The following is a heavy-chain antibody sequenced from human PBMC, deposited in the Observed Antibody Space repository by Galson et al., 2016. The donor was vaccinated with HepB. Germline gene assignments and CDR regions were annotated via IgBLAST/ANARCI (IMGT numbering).Heavy chain of an antibody. V-gene: IGHV3-23*01. J-gene: IGHJ6*02. Sequence: SLRLSCAASGFTFSRYAMSWVRQAPGKGLEWVSVISGSGDRRYYADSVKGRFIISRDNSKNTVYLQMNSLRAEDTAVYYCAKGARTGATNSYYYGMDVWGQGTTVTVSS. CDR3: AKGARTGATNSYYYGMDV. CDR1: GFTFSRYA. D-gene: IGHD1-1*01. CDR2: ISGSGDRR.